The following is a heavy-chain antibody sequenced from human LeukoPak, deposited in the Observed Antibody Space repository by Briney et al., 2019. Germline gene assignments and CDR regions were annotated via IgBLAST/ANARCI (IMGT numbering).Heavy chain of an antibody. CDR1: GYTFTSYD. J-gene: IGHJ6*03. Sequence: ASVKVSCKASGYTFTSYDINWVRQATGQGLEWMGWMNPNSGNTGYAQKFQGRVTMTRNTSISTAYMKLSSLRSEDTAVYYCARGNGNYDFWSGNYYYYYMDVWGKGTTVTVSS. CDR3: ARGNGNYDFWSGNYYYYYMDV. CDR2: MNPNSGNT. V-gene: IGHV1-8*01. D-gene: IGHD3-3*01.